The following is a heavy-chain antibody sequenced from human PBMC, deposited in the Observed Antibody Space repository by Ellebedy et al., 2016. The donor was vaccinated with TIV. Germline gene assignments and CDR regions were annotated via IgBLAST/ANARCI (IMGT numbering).Heavy chain of an antibody. CDR3: TRDSGWEESD. CDR1: GFTFSDHG. CDR2: IDGRSDWT. Sequence: GESLKISXAASGFTFSDHGMSWVRQAPGKGLEWVSGIDGRSDWTDYLDSVKGRFTTSRDNSKNTLHLQMNSLRVEDTAVYFCTRDSGWEESDWGQGTLVIVSS. V-gene: IGHV3-23*01. D-gene: IGHD1-26*01. J-gene: IGHJ4*02.